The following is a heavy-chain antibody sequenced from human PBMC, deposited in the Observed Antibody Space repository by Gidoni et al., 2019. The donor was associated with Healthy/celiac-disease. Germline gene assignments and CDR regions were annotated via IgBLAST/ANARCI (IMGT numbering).Heavy chain of an antibody. Sequence: QVQLVESGGGVVQPGRSLRLSCAASGFTFSSYGMHWVRQAPGKGLEWVAVIWYDGSNKYYADSVKGRFTISRDNSKNTLYLQMNSLRAEDTAVYYCASSKVIAFDYWGQGTLVTVSS. D-gene: IGHD3-22*01. CDR1: GFTFSSYG. V-gene: IGHV3-33*01. CDR2: IWYDGSNK. CDR3: ASSKVIAFDY. J-gene: IGHJ4*02.